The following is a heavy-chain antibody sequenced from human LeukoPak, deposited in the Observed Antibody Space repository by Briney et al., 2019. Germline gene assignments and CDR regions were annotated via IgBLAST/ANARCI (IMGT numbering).Heavy chain of an antibody. V-gene: IGHV3-11*06. Sequence: GGSLRLSCAASGFTFSDYYMSWIRQAPGKGLEWVSYISSSSSYTNYADSVKGRFTISRDNAKNSLYLQMNSLRAEDTAVYYCAREPYDILTGYYPGDYWGQGTLVTVSS. D-gene: IGHD3-9*01. CDR3: AREPYDILTGYYPGDY. CDR1: GFTFSDYY. J-gene: IGHJ4*02. CDR2: ISSSSSYT.